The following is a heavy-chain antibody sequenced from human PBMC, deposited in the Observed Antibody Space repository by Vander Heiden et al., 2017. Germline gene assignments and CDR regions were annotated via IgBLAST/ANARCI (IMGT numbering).Heavy chain of an antibody. V-gene: IGHV4-34*01. CDR3: ARGTREGDYYYYALDV. CDR2: INHGGSA. CDR1: GGSFSSYP. Sequence: QVQLLQWGAGLLKPSETLSLTCAVYGGSFSSYPWNWLRQPPGKGLEWIGEINHGGSANYNPSLKSRATMSVDTSEKQFSLKLTSVTAADTAIYFCARGTREGDYYYYALDVWGHGTTVTVSS. J-gene: IGHJ6*02. D-gene: IGHD6-6*01.